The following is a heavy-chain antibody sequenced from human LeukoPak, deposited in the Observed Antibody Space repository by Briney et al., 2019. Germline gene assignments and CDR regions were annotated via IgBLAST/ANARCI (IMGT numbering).Heavy chain of an antibody. CDR3: AGSPLYDFCSGYSYIDY. Sequence: GGSLRLSCAASGFTFSSYSMNWVRQAPGKGLEWVSYISSSSSTIYYADSVKGRFTISRDNAKNSLYLQMNSLRAEDTAVYYCAGSPLYDFCSGYSYIDYWGQGTPVTVSS. CDR1: GFTFSSYS. V-gene: IGHV3-48*01. CDR2: ISSSSSTI. J-gene: IGHJ4*02. D-gene: IGHD3-3*01.